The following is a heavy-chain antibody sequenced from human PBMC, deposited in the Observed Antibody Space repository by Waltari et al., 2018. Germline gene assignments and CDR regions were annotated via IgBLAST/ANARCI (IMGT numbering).Heavy chain of an antibody. CDR3: ARGDYYTSGSYYDNWFDP. CDR2: INFEGTSR. D-gene: IGHD3-10*01. J-gene: IGHJ5*02. Sequence: EVQLVESGGDLVQPGGSQRLSCAASGFSFSQYWMHWVRQAPGKGPVLISRINFEGTSRSYADFVKGRFTISRDNDKNTLYLQMNSLRAEDTAVYYCARGDYYTSGSYYDNWFDPWGQGSLVTVSS. CDR1: GFSFSQYW. V-gene: IGHV3-74*01.